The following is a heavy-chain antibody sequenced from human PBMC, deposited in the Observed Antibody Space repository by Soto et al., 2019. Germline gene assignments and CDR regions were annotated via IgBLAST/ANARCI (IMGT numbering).Heavy chain of an antibody. D-gene: IGHD3-9*01. J-gene: IGHJ6*02. CDR2: INPNSGGT. V-gene: IGHV1-2*04. Sequence: ASVKVSCKASGYTFTGYYMHWVRQAPGQGLEWMGWINPNSGGTNYAQKFQGWVTMTRDTSISTAYMELSRLRSDDTAVYYCARGSPYDILTGYNPRVDYYYGMDVWGQGTTVTVSS. CDR1: GYTFTGYY. CDR3: ARGSPYDILTGYNPRVDYYYGMDV.